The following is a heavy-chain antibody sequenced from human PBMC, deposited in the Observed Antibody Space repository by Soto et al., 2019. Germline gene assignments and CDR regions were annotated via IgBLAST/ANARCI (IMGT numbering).Heavy chain of an antibody. V-gene: IGHV4-4*02. D-gene: IGHD7-27*01. CDR1: GGSITHDNW. J-gene: IGHJ3*02. CDR3: AKDHTGADAFDT. CDR2: ISHGGTT. Sequence: SETLSLTCAVSGGSITHDNWWNWARQPPGKGLEWIGEISHGGTTNYNPSLKSRVTISVDMSKNQFSLRLTSVTAADTAVYYCAKDHTGADAFDTWGQGIMVTVSS.